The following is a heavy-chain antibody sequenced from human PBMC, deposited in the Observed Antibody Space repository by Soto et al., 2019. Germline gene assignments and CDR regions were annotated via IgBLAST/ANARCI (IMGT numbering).Heavy chain of an antibody. D-gene: IGHD1-20*01. CDR1: GFTFSSYA. Sequence: GGSLRLSCAASGFTFSSYAMSWVRQAPGKGLEWVSAISGTGGTTYYADSVKGRFTISRDNSRNTLHLQMNSLRAEDTAIYYGAKVYKWNDGPCDYWGQGTLVTVSS. V-gene: IGHV3-23*01. J-gene: IGHJ4*02. CDR2: ISGTGGTT. CDR3: AKVYKWNDGPCDY.